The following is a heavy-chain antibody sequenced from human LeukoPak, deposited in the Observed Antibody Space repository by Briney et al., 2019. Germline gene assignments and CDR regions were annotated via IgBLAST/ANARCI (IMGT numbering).Heavy chain of an antibody. CDR1: GYSFTSYW. CDR2: IYPGDSDT. CDR3: ARHRVYYYDTSGHRGWFDP. J-gene: IGHJ5*02. D-gene: IGHD3-22*01. Sequence: GESLKISCKGSGYSFTSYWIGWVRQMPGKGLEWMGIIYPGDSDTRYSPSFQGQVTISADKPISTAYLQWSSLKASDTAMYYCARHRVYYYDTSGHRGWFDPWGQGTLVTVSS. V-gene: IGHV5-51*01.